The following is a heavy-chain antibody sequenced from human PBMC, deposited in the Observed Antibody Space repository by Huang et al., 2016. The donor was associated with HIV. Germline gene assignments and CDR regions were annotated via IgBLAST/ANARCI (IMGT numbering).Heavy chain of an antibody. Sequence: EAPLVESGGGLVRPGGSLRLSCAASGFGFSPFWMGWVRQIPGKGLGWVANINQDGAEKYYVDSVKGRFTISRDNAKDSLSLQMNSLRAEDTAVYYCARGHSSGWCFDYWGQGTLVTVSS. V-gene: IGHV3-7*01. D-gene: IGHD6-19*01. CDR1: GFGFSPFW. J-gene: IGHJ4*02. CDR3: ARGHSSGWCFDY. CDR2: INQDGAEK.